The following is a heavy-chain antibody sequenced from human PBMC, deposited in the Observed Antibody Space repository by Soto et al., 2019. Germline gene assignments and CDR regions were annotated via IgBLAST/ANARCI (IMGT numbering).Heavy chain of an antibody. D-gene: IGHD2-2*01. J-gene: IGHJ4*02. CDR1: GGTFSSYT. Sequence: QVQLVQSGAEVKKPGSSVKVSCKASGGTFSSYTISWVRQAPGQGLEWMGRIIPILGIANYAQKFQGRVTITAEKSTSTAYMELSSLRSEDTAVYYCARARNYCSSTSCYERHFDYWGQGTLVTVSS. V-gene: IGHV1-69*02. CDR3: ARARNYCSSTSCYERHFDY. CDR2: IIPILGIA.